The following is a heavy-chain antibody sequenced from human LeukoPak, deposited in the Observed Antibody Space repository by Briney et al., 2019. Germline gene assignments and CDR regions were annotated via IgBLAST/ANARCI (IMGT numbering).Heavy chain of an antibody. Sequence: PGGSLRLSCAASGFTFSSYSMNWVRQAPGKGLEWVSYISSSSSTIYYADSVKGRFTISRDNAKNSLYLQMNSLRAEETAVYYCARDMITFGGVIVMFDYWGQGTLVTVSS. J-gene: IGHJ4*02. CDR3: ARDMITFGGVIVMFDY. CDR1: GFTFSSYS. CDR2: ISSSSSTI. V-gene: IGHV3-48*01. D-gene: IGHD3-16*02.